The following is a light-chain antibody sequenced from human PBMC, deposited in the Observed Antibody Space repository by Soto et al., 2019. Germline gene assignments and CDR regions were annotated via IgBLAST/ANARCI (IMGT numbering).Light chain of an antibody. CDR2: WAS. CDR1: QRVLYSSNNKNY. CDR3: QQYYSTPPIT. Sequence: DIVMTQSPDSLAVSLGERATINCKSSQRVLYSSNNKNYLAWYQQKPGHPPKLLIYWASPRESGVPDRFSGSGSGTDFTLTISSLQAEDVAVYYCQQYYSTPPITFGQGTRLEIK. J-gene: IGKJ5*01. V-gene: IGKV4-1*01.